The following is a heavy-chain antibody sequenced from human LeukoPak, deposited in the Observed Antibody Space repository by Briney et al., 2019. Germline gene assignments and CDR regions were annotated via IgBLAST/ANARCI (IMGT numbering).Heavy chain of an antibody. D-gene: IGHD3-22*01. CDR1: GFTFSSYG. Sequence: GGSLRLSCAASGFTFSSYGMHWVRQAPGKGLEWVAVISYDGSNKYYADSVKGRFTISRDNSKNTLYLQMNSLRAEGTAVYYCAYDSSGYFDYWGQGTLVTVSS. CDR3: AYDSSGYFDY. V-gene: IGHV3-30*18. CDR2: ISYDGSNK. J-gene: IGHJ4*02.